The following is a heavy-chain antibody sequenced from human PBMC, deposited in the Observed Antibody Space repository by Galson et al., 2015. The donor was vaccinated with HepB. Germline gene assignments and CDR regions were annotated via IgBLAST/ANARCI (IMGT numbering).Heavy chain of an antibody. D-gene: IGHD2-2*01. CDR1: GFTFDDDA. V-gene: IGHV3-9*01. CDR2: SRWDSGSI. Sequence: SLGLSCAASGFTFDDDAMHWVRQAPGKGLEWVAGSRWDSGSIGYADSVKGRFTISRDNAKNSLYLQMNSLRAEDTALYYCAKDMGDIVVVPAARIDSWGQGTLVTVSS. CDR3: AKDMGDIVVVPAARIDS. J-gene: IGHJ4*02.